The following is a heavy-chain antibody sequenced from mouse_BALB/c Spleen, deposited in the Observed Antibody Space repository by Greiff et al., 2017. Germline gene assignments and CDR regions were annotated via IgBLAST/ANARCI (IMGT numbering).Heavy chain of an antibody. V-gene: IGHV6-6*02. J-gene: IGHJ1*01. D-gene: IGHD2-4*01. Sequence: EVKLVESGGGLVQPGGSMKLSCVASGFTFSNYWMNWVRQSPEKGLEWVAEIRLKSNNYATHYAESVKGRFTISRDDSKSSVYLQMNNLRAEDTGIYYCTRKDYDHWYFDVWGAGTTVTVSS. CDR2: IRLKSNNYAT. CDR1: GFTFSNYW. CDR3: TRKDYDHWYFDV.